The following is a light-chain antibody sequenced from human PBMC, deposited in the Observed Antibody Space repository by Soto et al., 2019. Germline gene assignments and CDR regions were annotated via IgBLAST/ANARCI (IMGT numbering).Light chain of an antibody. CDR2: GAS. J-gene: IGKJ5*01. Sequence: EFVLTQSPDTLSVSPGDRATLSCRASQSVGRDYLAWYQQKPGQAPRLLIHGASNRATGIPDRFSGSGSGTDFTLSISRLEPEDFAVYYCQQYAKSPSTFGQGTRLEIK. CDR3: QQYAKSPST. CDR1: QSVGRDY. V-gene: IGKV3-20*01.